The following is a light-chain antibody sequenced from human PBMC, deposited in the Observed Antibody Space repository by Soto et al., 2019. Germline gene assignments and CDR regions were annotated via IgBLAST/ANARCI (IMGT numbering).Light chain of an antibody. CDR1: QTISNW. CDR3: QHYNSHSAHA. CDR2: DAS. Sequence: DIQMTQSPSTLSASIGDRVTITCRASQTISNWLAWYQQKPGKPPRLLIYDASRSQTGVPSRFSDIGSGTEFTLTITSLQPDDVATYYCQHYNSHSAHAFGGGSKVELK. V-gene: IGKV1-5*01. J-gene: IGKJ4*01.